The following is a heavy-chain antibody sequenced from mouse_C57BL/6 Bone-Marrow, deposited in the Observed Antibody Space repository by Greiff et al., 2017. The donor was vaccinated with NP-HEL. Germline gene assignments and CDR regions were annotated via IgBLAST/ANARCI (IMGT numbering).Heavy chain of an antibody. J-gene: IGHJ4*01. CDR1: GFNIKNTY. V-gene: IGHV14-3*01. Sequence: EVQLQESVAELVRPGASVKLSCTASGFNIKNTYMHWVKQRPEQGLEWIGRIDPANGNTKYASNFQGKVTITADTSSNTDDLQLSSLTSEDAAIYYCAGGGFVDYWGQGTSVTVSS. CDR2: IDPANGNT. CDR3: AGGGFVDY.